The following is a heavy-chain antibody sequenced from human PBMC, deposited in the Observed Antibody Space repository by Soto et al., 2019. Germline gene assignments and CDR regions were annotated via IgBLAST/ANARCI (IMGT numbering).Heavy chain of an antibody. D-gene: IGHD6-13*01. CDR3: ARDGGEGSSWHC. CDR1: GDTFSSYT. CDR2: IIPTLGIT. J-gene: IGHJ4*02. Sequence: QVQLVQSGAEVKKPGSSVKVSCKASGDTFSSYTISWVRQAPGQGLEWMGRIIPTLGITIYAQKFQGRVTVTADKSTSTAYMELSSLRSEDTAVYYCARDGGEGSSWHCWGQGTLVTVSS. V-gene: IGHV1-69*08.